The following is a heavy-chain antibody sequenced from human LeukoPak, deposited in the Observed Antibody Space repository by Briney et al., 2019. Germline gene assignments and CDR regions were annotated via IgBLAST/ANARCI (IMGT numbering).Heavy chain of an antibody. CDR3: ASLPPDIVVVPAARLDY. Sequence: GGSLRLSCAASGFTFSSYAMHWVRQAPGKGLEWVALISYDGNNKYYADSVKGRFTISRDNSKNRLYLQMDSLRAEDTAVYSCASLPPDIVVVPAARLDYWGQGPLVTVSS. V-gene: IGHV3-30-3*01. D-gene: IGHD2-2*01. CDR1: GFTFSSYA. CDR2: ISYDGNNK. J-gene: IGHJ4*02.